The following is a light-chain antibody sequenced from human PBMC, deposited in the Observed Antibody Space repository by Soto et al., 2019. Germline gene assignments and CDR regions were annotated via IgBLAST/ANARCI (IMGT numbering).Light chain of an antibody. CDR1: SSNIGSKT. J-gene: IGLJ2*01. Sequence: QSVLTQPPSASGTPGQRVTISCSGSSSNIGSKTVNWYRQLPGTAPKLLIYNNNQRPSGVPDRFSGSKSGTSASLAISGLQSEDEADYYCAAWDDSLNGYVVFGGGTKLTVL. V-gene: IGLV1-44*01. CDR3: AAWDDSLNGYVV. CDR2: NNN.